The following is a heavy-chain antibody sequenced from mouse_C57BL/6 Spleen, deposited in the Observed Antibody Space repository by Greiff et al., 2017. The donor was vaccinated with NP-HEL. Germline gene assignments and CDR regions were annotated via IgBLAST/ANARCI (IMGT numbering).Heavy chain of an antibody. CDR2: IDPEDGDT. Sequence: EVQLQQSGAELVRPGASVKLSCTASGFNIKDYYMHWVKQRPEQGLEWIGRIDPEDGDTEYAPKFQGKATMTADTSSNTAYLQLSSLTSEDTAVYYCTTPIYYGNSAWFAYWGQGTLVTVSA. J-gene: IGHJ3*01. CDR1: GFNIKDYY. CDR3: TTPIYYGNSAWFAY. V-gene: IGHV14-1*01. D-gene: IGHD2-1*01.